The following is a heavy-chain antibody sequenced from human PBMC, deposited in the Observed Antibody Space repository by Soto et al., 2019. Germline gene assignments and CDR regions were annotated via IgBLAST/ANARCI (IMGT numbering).Heavy chain of an antibody. CDR1: GGSISSGGYY. CDR2: IYYSGST. CDR3: AVGGVLVRGVIGWFDP. J-gene: IGHJ5*02. D-gene: IGHD3-10*01. V-gene: IGHV4-31*03. Sequence: QVQLQESGPGLVKPSQTLSLTCTVSGGSISSGGYYWSWIRQHPGKGLEWIGYIYYSGSTYYNPSLKSRVTVSVDTSKSQFALKLSSVTAADTAVYYCAVGGVLVRGVIGWFDPWGQGTLVTVSS.